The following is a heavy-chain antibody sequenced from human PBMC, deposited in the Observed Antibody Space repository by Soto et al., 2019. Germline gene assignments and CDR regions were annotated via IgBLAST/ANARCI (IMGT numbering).Heavy chain of an antibody. CDR1: GGSSSGADYY. D-gene: IGHD2-15*01. V-gene: IGHV4-31*03. CDR3: ARTRGSSFFDF. J-gene: IGHJ4*02. CDR2: IFYSGTS. Sequence: SETLSLSCNVSGGSSSGADYYWSWIRQHPGKGLEWIGYIFYSGTSYYNYNSSLKSRLFMSLDPSKNNFYLKLTSVTAADTAVYYCARTRGSSFFDFWGPGTLVTVSS.